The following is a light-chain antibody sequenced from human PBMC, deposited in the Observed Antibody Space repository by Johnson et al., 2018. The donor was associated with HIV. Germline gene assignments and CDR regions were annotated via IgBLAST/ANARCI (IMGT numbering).Light chain of an antibody. CDR3: GTWDSSLSAGGV. Sequence: QSVLTQSPSVSAAPRQKVTISCSGSSSNIGNNFVSWYQQFPGVVPKLLIYEDDKRPSGIPDRFSGSKSGTSATLGITGLQTGDEADDYCGTWDSSLSAGGVFGTGTKVTVL. V-gene: IGLV1-51*02. J-gene: IGLJ1*01. CDR2: EDD. CDR1: SSNIGNNF.